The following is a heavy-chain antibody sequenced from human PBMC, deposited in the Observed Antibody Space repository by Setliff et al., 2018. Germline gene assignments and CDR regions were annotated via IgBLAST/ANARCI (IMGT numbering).Heavy chain of an antibody. D-gene: IGHD6-19*01. V-gene: IGHV4-4*07. CDR3: AKEASSGWYFDY. Sequence: SETLSLTCTVSGGSINSYYWSWIRQPAGKGLEWIGRMYTSETTDYNPSLKSRVTMSVDTSKNQFSLKLCSVTAADTAVYYCAKEASSGWYFDYWGQGTLVTVSS. J-gene: IGHJ4*02. CDR2: MYTSETT. CDR1: GGSINSYY.